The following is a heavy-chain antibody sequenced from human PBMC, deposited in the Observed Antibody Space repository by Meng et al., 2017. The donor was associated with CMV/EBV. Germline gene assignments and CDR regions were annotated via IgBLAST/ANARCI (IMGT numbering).Heavy chain of an antibody. J-gene: IGHJ6*02. CDR1: GFTVSSNY. D-gene: IGHD6-6*01. CDR3: ARGEYSSSSSGYYYYYGMDV. CDR2: IYSGGST. Sequence: LSLTGAASGFTVSSNYMSWVRQAPGKGLEWVSVIYSGGSTYYADSVKGRFTISRDNSKNTLYLQMNSLRAEDTAVYYCARGEYSSSSSGYYYYYGMDVWGQGTTVTVSS. V-gene: IGHV3-53*01.